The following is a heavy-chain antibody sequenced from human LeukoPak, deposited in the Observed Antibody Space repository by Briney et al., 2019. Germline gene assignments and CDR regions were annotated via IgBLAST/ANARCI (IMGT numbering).Heavy chain of an antibody. Sequence: GESLKISCKGSGYSFTSYWIGWVRQMPGKGLEWMGIIYPGDSDTRYSPSFQGQVTISADKSISTAYLQWSSLKASDTAMNYCARQRDILTDQGAGMDVWGQGTTVTVSS. D-gene: IGHD3-9*01. J-gene: IGHJ6*02. CDR3: ARQRDILTDQGAGMDV. CDR1: GYSFTSYW. V-gene: IGHV5-51*01. CDR2: IYPGDSDT.